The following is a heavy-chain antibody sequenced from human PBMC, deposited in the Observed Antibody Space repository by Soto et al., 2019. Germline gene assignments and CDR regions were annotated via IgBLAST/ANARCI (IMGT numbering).Heavy chain of an antibody. V-gene: IGHV1-69*13. J-gene: IGHJ6*02. CDR2: IIPIFGTA. CDR1: GGTFSSYA. CDR3: ARVGYYGSGSSRGGMDV. D-gene: IGHD3-10*01. Sequence: GASVKVSCKASGGTFSSYAISWVRQAPGQGLEWMGGIIPIFGTANYAQKFQSRVTITADESTSTAYMELSSLRSEDTAVYYCARVGYYGSGSSRGGMDVWGQGTTVTVSS.